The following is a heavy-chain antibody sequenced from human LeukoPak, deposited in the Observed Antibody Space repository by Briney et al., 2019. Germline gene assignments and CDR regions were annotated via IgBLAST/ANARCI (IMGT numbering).Heavy chain of an antibody. J-gene: IGHJ4*02. CDR3: ANLESPRIALLG. CDR1: GFTFSSYA. CDR2: ISGSGGST. D-gene: IGHD6-13*01. V-gene: IGHV3-23*01. Sequence: GGSLRLSCAASGFTFSSYAMSWVRQAPGKGLEWVSAISGSGGSTYYADSVKGRFTISRDNSKNTLYLQMNSLRAEDTAVYYCANLESPRIALLGWGQGTLVTVSS.